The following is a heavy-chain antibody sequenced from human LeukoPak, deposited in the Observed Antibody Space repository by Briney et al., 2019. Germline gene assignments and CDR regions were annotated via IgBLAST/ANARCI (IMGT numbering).Heavy chain of an antibody. J-gene: IGHJ4*02. CDR2: IYYSGST. D-gene: IGHD5-18*01. CDR3: ARIGGYSYGYALLDY. V-gene: IGHV4-39*07. CDR1: GGSISSSSYY. Sequence: PSETLSLTCTVSGGSISSSSYYWGWIRQPPGKGLEWIGSIYYSGSTYYNPSLKSRVTISVDTSKNQFSLKLSPVTAADTAVYYCARIGGYSYGYALLDYWGQGTLVTVSS.